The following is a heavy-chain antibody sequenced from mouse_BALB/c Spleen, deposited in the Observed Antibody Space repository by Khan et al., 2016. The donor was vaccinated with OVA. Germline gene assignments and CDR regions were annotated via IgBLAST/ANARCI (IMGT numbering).Heavy chain of an antibody. V-gene: IGHV1-77*01. Sequence: QVQLQQSGAELARPGASVKLSCKASGYTFTDYYINWVKRRTGQGLEWIGEIYPRSGNTYYNEKFKGKATLTADKSSSIAYMQLSSRTSEDAAVYFCARRNYFGYTFAYWGQGTLVTVSA. CDR1: GYTFTDYY. CDR3: ARRNYFGYTFAY. J-gene: IGHJ3*01. D-gene: IGHD1-2*01. CDR2: IYPRSGNT.